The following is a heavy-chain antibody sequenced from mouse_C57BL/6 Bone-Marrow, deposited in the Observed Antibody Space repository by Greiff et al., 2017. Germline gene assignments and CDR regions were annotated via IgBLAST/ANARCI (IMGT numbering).Heavy chain of an antibody. CDR3: ARGGLRRRDWYFDV. J-gene: IGHJ1*03. D-gene: IGHD2-2*01. Sequence: QVQLQQSGAELVRPGTSVKVSCKASGYAFTNYLIEWVKQRPGQGLEWIGVINPGSGGTNYNEKFKGKATLTAAKSSSTAYRQLSSLTSEDSAVYFCARGGLRRRDWYFDVWGTGTTVTVSS. V-gene: IGHV1-54*01. CDR1: GYAFTNYL. CDR2: INPGSGGT.